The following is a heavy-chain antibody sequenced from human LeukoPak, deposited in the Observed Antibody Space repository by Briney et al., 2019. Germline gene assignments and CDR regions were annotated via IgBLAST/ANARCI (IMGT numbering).Heavy chain of an antibody. Sequence: GASVKVSCKASGGTFSSYAISWVRQAPGQGLEWMGGIIPIFGTANYAQKFQGRVTITADESTSTAYMELSSLRSEDTAVYYCARASVPAADPFYYYYYYMDVWGKGTTVTVSS. D-gene: IGHD2-2*01. CDR3: ARASVPAADPFYYYYYYMDV. J-gene: IGHJ6*03. CDR1: GGTFSSYA. V-gene: IGHV1-69*13. CDR2: IIPIFGTA.